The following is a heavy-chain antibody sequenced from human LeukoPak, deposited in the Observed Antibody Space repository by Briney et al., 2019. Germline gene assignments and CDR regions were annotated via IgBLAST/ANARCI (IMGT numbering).Heavy chain of an antibody. J-gene: IGHJ3*02. CDR2: INPNSGDT. CDR3: ARLIVVVPAAIHAFDI. D-gene: IGHD2-2*01. Sequence: ASMEVSCKASGYPFTDYYIHWVRQAPGQGLEWMGWINPNSGDTNSAQRFQGRVTMTRDTSISTLYMELSRLRSDDTAVYYCARLIVVVPAAIHAFDIWGQGTLVTVSS. CDR1: GYPFTDYY. V-gene: IGHV1-2*02.